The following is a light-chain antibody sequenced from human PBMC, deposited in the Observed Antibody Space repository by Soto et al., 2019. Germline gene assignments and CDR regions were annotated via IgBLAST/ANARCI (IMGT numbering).Light chain of an antibody. J-gene: IGLJ2*01. Sequence: QSVLTQPPSVSGAPGQRVTISCTGSSPNIGAGYDVHWYQQLPGTAPKLLIYGNSNRPSGVPDRFSGSKSGTSASLAITGLQAEDEADYCSQSYDSSLSGSGVFGGGTKLTVL. CDR2: GNS. CDR3: QSYDSSLSGSGV. V-gene: IGLV1-40*01. CDR1: SPNIGAGYD.